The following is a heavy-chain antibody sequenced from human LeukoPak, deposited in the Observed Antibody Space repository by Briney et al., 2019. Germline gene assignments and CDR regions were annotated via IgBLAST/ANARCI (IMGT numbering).Heavy chain of an antibody. D-gene: IGHD2-15*01. V-gene: IGHV3-11*05. CDR3: ARGVVAAGATNFDY. Sequence: GGSLRLSCAASGFTFSDYYMSWIRQAPGKGLEWVSYIISSSSYTNYADSVKGRFTISRDNAMNSLYLQMNSLRAEDTAVYYCARGVVAAGATNFDYWGQGTLVTVSS. J-gene: IGHJ4*02. CDR2: IISSSSYT. CDR1: GFTFSDYY.